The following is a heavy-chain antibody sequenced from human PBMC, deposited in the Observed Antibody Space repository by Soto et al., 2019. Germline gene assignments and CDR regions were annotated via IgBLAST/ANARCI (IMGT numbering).Heavy chain of an antibody. J-gene: IGHJ5*02. CDR2: IIPIFGTA. CDR3: ARASHYYDSSGYLFAGFDP. D-gene: IGHD3-22*01. CDR1: GGTFGSYA. V-gene: IGHV1-69*13. Sequence: SVKVSCKASGGTFGSYAISWVRQAPGQGLEWMGGIIPIFGTANYAQKFQGRVTITADESTSTAYMELSSLRSEDTAVYYCARASHYYDSSGYLFAGFDPWGQGTLVTVSS.